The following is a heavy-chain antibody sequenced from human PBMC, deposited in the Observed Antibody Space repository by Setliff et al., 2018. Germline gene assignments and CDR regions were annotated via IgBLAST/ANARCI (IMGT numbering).Heavy chain of an antibody. CDR1: GGSISSSSYY. Sequence: SETLSLTCTVSGGSISSSSYYWGWIRQSPGKGLEWIGSIYYSGSTYYNPSLKSRVTISVDTSKNQFSLKLSSVTAADTAVYYCASNALPHYDYSNYEGLYDYYYYMDVWGKGTTVTVSS. V-gene: IGHV4-39*07. CDR2: IYYSGST. D-gene: IGHD4-4*01. J-gene: IGHJ6*03. CDR3: ASNALPHYDYSNYEGLYDYYYYMDV.